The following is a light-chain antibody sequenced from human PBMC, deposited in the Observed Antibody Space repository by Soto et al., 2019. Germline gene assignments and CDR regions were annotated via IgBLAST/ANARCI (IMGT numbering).Light chain of an antibody. J-gene: IGKJ1*01. CDR3: QQYNNYWT. Sequence: DIQMTQSPSTLSASVGDRVTITCRASQSISSWLAWYQQKPGKAPKLLIYDASSLESGVPSRFSGSGSATGFTLTISSLQPDDFATDYCQQYNNYWTFGQGTRVEIK. CDR1: QSISSW. V-gene: IGKV1-5*01. CDR2: DAS.